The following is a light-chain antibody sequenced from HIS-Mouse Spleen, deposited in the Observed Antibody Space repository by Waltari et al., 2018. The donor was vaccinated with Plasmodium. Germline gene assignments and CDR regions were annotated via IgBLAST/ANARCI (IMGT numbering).Light chain of an antibody. CDR2: KNT. J-gene: IGLJ3*02. CDR3: QSADSSGTPNWV. Sequence: SYELTQPPSVSVSPGQTARITCSGDALPKQYAYWYQQKPGQAPVLVIYKNTERPSGIPARSSGSSSGTNVTLTISGVQAEDEADYYCQSADSSGTPNWVFGGGTKLTVL. CDR1: ALPKQY. V-gene: IGLV3-25*03.